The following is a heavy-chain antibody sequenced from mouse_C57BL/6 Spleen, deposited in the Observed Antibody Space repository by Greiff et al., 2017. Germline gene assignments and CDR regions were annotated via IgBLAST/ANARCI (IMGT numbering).Heavy chain of an antibody. CDR2: IRNKANGYTT. CDR3: ARSSDYTYDYAMDY. V-gene: IGHV7-3*01. J-gene: IGHJ4*01. Sequence: EVQVVESGGGLVQPGGSLSLSCAASGFTFTDYYMSWVRQPPGKALEWLGFIRNKANGYTTEYSASVKGRFTISRDNSQSILYLQMNALRAEDSATYYCARSSDYTYDYAMDYWGQGTSVTVSS. CDR1: GFTFTDYY. D-gene: IGHD2-14*01.